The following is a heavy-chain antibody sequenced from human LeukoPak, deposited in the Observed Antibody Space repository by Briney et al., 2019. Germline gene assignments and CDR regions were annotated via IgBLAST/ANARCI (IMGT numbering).Heavy chain of an antibody. D-gene: IGHD5-18*01. J-gene: IGHJ4*02. CDR1: GFTFSSYW. CDR3: TRSGAMD. V-gene: IGHV3-7*05. CDR2: IKQHGSEK. Sequence: GGSLRLSCAASGFTFSSYWLNWVRQAPGKGLEWVANIKQHGSEKYYVDSVKGRFIISRDNAKNSLYLQMNSLRVEDTAVYYCTRSGAMDWGQGTLVTVSS.